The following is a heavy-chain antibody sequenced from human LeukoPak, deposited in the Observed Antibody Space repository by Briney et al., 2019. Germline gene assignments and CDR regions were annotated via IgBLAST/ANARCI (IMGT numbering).Heavy chain of an antibody. J-gene: IGHJ4*02. CDR2: IYYSGST. CDR3: ARDDYGDYGY. CDR1: GGSISSYY. D-gene: IGHD4-17*01. Sequence: TSETLSLTCTVSGGSISSYYWGWIRQPPGKGLEWIGSIYYSGSTYYNPSLKSRVTISVDTSKNQFSLKLSSVTAADTAVYYCARDDYGDYGYWGQGTLVTASS. V-gene: IGHV4-39*07.